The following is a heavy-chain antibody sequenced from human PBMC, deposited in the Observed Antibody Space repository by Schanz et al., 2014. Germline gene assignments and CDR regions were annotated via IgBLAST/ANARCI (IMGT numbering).Heavy chain of an antibody. Sequence: EVQLVESGGGVVQPGGSLRLSCATSGFTFITYTMNWVRQTPGKGLEWVSFISSSGTSIYYADSVKGRFTISRDNAKNSLYLQMNSLRAEDTAVYYCARRNFYDKSAAFDYWGQGSLVTVSS. CDR3: ARRNFYDKSAAFDY. CDR1: GFTFITYT. CDR2: ISSSGTSI. J-gene: IGHJ4*02. D-gene: IGHD3-9*01. V-gene: IGHV3-48*01.